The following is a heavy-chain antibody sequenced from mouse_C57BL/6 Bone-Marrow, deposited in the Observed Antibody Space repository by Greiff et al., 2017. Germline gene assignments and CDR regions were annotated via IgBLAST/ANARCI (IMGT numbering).Heavy chain of an antibody. J-gene: IGHJ3*01. CDR3: TRSVCSWFAY. CDR1: GYTFTDYE. Sequence: QVQLQQSGAELVRPGASVTLSCKASGYTFTDYEMNWVKQTPVHGLEWIGAIDPETGGTAYNQKFKGKAILTADKSSSTAYMELRSLTSEDSAVYYCTRSVCSWFAYWGQGTLVTVSA. CDR2: IDPETGGT. V-gene: IGHV1-15*01.